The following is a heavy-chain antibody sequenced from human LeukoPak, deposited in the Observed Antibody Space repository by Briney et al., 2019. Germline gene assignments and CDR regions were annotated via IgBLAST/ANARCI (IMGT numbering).Heavy chain of an antibody. Sequence: GGSLRLSCAASGFTFSSYWMHWVRQAPGKGPVWVSRINSDGSRTSYADSVKGRFTISRDNSKNTLYLQINSLRAEDTAVYYCAKARGATLGKLDCWGPGTLVTVSS. CDR2: INSDGSRT. CDR1: GFTFSSYW. J-gene: IGHJ4*02. V-gene: IGHV3-74*01. D-gene: IGHD5-12*01. CDR3: AKARGATLGKLDC.